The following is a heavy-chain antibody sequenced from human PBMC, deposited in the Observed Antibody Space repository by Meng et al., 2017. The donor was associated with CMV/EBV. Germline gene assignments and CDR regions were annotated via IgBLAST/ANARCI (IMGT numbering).Heavy chain of an antibody. J-gene: IGHJ4*02. V-gene: IGHV3-49*04. CDR2: IRSKAYGGTT. D-gene: IGHD3-16*02. Sequence: GGSLRLSCTASGFTFGDYAMSWVRQAPGKGLEWVGFIRSKAYGGTTEYAASVKGRFTISRDDSKSIAYLQMNSLKTEDTAVYYCARDYLRQNDYWGQGTLVTVSS. CDR1: GFTFGDYA. CDR3: ARDYLRQNDY.